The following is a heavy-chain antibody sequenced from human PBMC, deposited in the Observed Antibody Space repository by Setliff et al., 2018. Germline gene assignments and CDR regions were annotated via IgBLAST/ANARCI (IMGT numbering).Heavy chain of an antibody. V-gene: IGHV1-46*01. CDR3: IVNMVRPVTGLDS. J-gene: IGHJ4*02. CDR2: INPNDGYT. CDR1: GHSLTANH. D-gene: IGHD2-15*01. Sequence: ASVKVSCKASGHSLTANHFHWGRQAPGKGLEWMGTINPNDGYTIYAPAFQGRVAMTTDTSTGTAYMELSGLTSADTAIYYCIVNMVRPVTGLDSWGPGTLVTVSS.